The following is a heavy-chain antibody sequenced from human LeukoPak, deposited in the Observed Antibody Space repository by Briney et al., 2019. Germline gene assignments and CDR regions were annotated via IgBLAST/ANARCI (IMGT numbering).Heavy chain of an antibody. J-gene: IGHJ4*02. CDR1: GYTFTSYY. CDR3: ARVDTAMRSDY. V-gene: IGHV1-46*01. Sequence: ASVKVSCKASGYTFTSYYMHWVRQAPGQGLEWMGIINPSGGSTSYAQKFQGRVTMTRDMSTSTVYMELSSLRSEDTAVYYCARVDTAMRSDYWGQGTLVTVPS. CDR2: INPSGGST. D-gene: IGHD5-18*01.